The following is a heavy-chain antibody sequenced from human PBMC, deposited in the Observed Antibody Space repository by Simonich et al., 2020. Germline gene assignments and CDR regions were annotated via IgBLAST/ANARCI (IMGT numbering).Heavy chain of an antibody. CDR2: IKQDGGEK. CDR3: ARDGLGTAYYYYMDV. Sequence: EVQLVESGGGLVQPGGSLRLSCAASGFTFSSYWMSWVRKAPGKGLEGVANIKQDGGEKYYLDSVKGRFTISRDNAKNSLYLQMNSLRAEDTAVYYCARDGLGTAYYYYMDVWGKGTTVTVSS. CDR1: GFTFSSYW. V-gene: IGHV3-7*01. D-gene: IGHD7-27*01. J-gene: IGHJ6*03.